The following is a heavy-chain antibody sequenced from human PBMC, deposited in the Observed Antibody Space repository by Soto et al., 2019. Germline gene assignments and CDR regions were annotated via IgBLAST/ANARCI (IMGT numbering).Heavy chain of an antibody. D-gene: IGHD3-10*01. CDR2: IVVGSGNT. V-gene: IGHV1-58*01. Sequence: GASVKVSCKASGFTFTSSAVQWVRQARGQRLEWIGWIVVGSGNTNYAQKFQERVTITRDMSTSTAYMELSSLRSEDTAVYYCAAGVTMVRGDTIDYWGQGTLVTVSS. J-gene: IGHJ4*02. CDR3: AAGVTMVRGDTIDY. CDR1: GFTFTSSA.